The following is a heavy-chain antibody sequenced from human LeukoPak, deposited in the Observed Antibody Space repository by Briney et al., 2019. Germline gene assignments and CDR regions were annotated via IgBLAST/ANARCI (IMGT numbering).Heavy chain of an antibody. J-gene: IGHJ4*02. Sequence: GRSLRLSCAASGFTFSSYGMHWVRQAPGKGLEWVAVMWYDGSNKYYADSVKGRFTISRDNAKNSLYLQMDSLRVEDTAFYYCARDLAYSRLDYWGQGMLVTVSS. CDR1: GFTFSSYG. V-gene: IGHV3-33*01. CDR2: MWYDGSNK. CDR3: ARDLAYSRLDY. D-gene: IGHD5-18*01.